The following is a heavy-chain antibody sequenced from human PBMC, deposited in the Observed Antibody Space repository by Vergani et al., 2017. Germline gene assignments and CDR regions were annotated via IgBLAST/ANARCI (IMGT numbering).Heavy chain of an antibody. V-gene: IGHV3-72*01. Sequence: EVRLVESGGGLVQPGGSLRLSCATSGFTLSDYWIDWVRQAPGKGLEWVARTRNKAKGYSTDYAASVRGRFIVSRDDSGKSVSLQMTRLKLDDTAVYFCARTLKFLDIDVWGKGTTVTVSS. CDR2: TRNKAKGYST. CDR1: GFTLSDYW. J-gene: IGHJ6*04. CDR3: ARTLKFLDIDV. D-gene: IGHD3-3*01.